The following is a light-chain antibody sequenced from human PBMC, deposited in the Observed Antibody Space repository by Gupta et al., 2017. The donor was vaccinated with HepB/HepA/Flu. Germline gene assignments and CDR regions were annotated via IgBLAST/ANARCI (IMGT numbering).Light chain of an antibody. CDR2: KIS. Sequence: DIAMSQSSSSPPVTLGQPASISCRSSQSLVHPDGNTYLSWLRQRPGQPPKLLIYKISNRGSGVPDRFSGSGAGTDFTLKISRVEAEDVGVYYCRQATHFPITFGGGTKVDIK. CDR1: QSLVHPDGNTY. J-gene: IGKJ4*01. CDR3: RQATHFPIT. V-gene: IGKV2-24*01.